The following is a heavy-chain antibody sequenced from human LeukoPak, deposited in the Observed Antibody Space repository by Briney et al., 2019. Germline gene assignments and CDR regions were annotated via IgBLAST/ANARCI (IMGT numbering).Heavy chain of an antibody. J-gene: IGHJ4*02. CDR1: GFTFSSYS. Sequence: GGSLRLSCAASGFTFSSYSMNWVRQAPGEGLEWVSYISSLSGTIYYADSVKGRFTISRDNSKNTLYLQMNSLRAEDTAVYYCGAGYSSSWPPIDYWGQGTLVTVSS. CDR3: GAGYSSSWPPIDY. D-gene: IGHD6-13*01. CDR2: ISSLSGTI. V-gene: IGHV3-48*01.